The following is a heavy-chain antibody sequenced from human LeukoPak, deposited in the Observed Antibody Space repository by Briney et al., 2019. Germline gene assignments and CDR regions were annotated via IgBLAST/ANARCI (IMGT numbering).Heavy chain of an antibody. CDR3: AELGITMIGGV. Sequence: GGSLRLSCAASGFTFSHYNMNWVRQAPGKGLEWVSYITGSSSTIYYADSVKGRFTISRGNAKNSLYLQMNSLRAEDTAVYYCAELGITMIGGVWGKGTTVTISS. V-gene: IGHV3-48*01. CDR1: GFTFSHYN. J-gene: IGHJ6*04. CDR2: ITGSSSTI. D-gene: IGHD3-10*02.